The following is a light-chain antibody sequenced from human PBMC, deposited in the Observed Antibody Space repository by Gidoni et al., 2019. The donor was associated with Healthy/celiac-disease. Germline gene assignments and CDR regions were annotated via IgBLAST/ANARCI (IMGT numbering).Light chain of an antibody. CDR2: GAS. V-gene: IGKV3-15*01. Sequence: EIVMTQSPATLSVSPGERATLPCRASQSVSSNLAWYQQKPGQAPRLLIYGASTRATCIPARFSGSGSGTEFTLTISSLQSEDFAGYYCQQYNNWPPWTFGQGTKVEIK. CDR1: QSVSSN. J-gene: IGKJ1*01. CDR3: QQYNNWPPWT.